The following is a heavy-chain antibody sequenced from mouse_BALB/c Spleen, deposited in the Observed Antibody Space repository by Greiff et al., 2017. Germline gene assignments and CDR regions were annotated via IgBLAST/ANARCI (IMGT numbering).Heavy chain of an antibody. J-gene: IGHJ3*01. V-gene: IGHV1-80*01. CDR2: IYPGDGDT. CDR3: ARLDYDDWFAY. D-gene: IGHD2-4*01. CDR1: GYAFSSYW. Sequence: QVQLKQSGAELVRPGSSVKISCKASGYAFSSYWMNWVKQRPGQGLEWIGQIYPGDGDTNYNGKFKGKATLTADKSSSTAYMQLSSLTSEDSAVYFCARLDYDDWFAYWGQGTLVTVSA.